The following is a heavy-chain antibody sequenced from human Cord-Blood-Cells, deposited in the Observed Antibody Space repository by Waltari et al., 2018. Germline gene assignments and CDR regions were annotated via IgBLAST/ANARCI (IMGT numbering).Heavy chain of an antibody. D-gene: IGHD1-7*01. Sequence: QVQLVQSGAEVKKPGASVKVSCKASGYTFTSYGISWVRQAPGQGLEGMGWISAYNGNTNYAKKLQCSVTMTNDTSTSTSHMELRSLRSGDTAVYYCARQGGTGTTTRWFDPWGQGTLVTVSS. CDR2: ISAYNGNT. J-gene: IGHJ5*02. CDR1: GYTFTSYG. V-gene: IGHV1-18*04. CDR3: ARQGGTGTTTRWFDP.